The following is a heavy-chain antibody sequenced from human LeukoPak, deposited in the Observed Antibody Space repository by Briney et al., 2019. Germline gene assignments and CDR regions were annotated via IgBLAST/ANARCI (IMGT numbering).Heavy chain of an antibody. D-gene: IGHD3-22*01. V-gene: IGHV1-69*06. CDR3: AGARYYYDSSGYYDY. Sequence: SVKVSCKASGGTFSSYAISWVRQAPGQGREWMGGIIPIFGTANYAQKFQGRVTITADKSTSTAYMELSSLRSEDTAVYYCAGARYYYDSSGYYDYWGQGTLVTVSS. CDR2: IIPIFGTA. CDR1: GGTFSSYA. J-gene: IGHJ4*02.